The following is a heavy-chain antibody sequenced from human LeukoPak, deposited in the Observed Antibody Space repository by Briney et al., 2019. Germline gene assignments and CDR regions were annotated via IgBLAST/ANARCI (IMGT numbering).Heavy chain of an antibody. V-gene: IGHV3-33*01. CDR3: ARDGKVGKKGAFDI. CDR2: VWYDGSSK. D-gene: IGHD1-26*01. Sequence: GGSLRLSCAASGFTFSTYAMHWVRQAPGKGLEWVALVWYDGSSKYYVGSVKGRFTITKDNSKSTMYLQMNSLRAEDTAVYYCARDGKVGKKGAFDIWGQGTMVTVSS. CDR1: GFTFSTYA. J-gene: IGHJ3*02.